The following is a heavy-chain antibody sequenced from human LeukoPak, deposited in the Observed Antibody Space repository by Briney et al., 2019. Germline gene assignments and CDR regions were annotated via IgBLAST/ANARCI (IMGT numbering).Heavy chain of an antibody. Sequence: GGTLRLSCAASGFTFRAYWMHWGPEGPGKGLWWVSRIKSDGSSTSYADSVKGRFTISRDNARNTLFLQMNSLRAEDTAVYYCARYYYDSSRGAYWGQGTLVTVSS. V-gene: IGHV3-74*01. D-gene: IGHD3-22*01. CDR1: GFTFRAYW. CDR2: IKSDGSST. CDR3: ARYYYDSSRGAY. J-gene: IGHJ4*02.